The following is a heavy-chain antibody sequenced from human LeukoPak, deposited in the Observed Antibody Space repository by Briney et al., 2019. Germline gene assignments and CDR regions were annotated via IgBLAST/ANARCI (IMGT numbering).Heavy chain of an antibody. D-gene: IGHD6-13*01. CDR2: IYTSGST. V-gene: IGHV4-4*07. CDR1: GGSISSYY. CDR3: ARYSSSPEGNWFDP. J-gene: IGHJ5*02. Sequence: SETLSLTCTVSGGSISSYYWSWIWQPAGKGLEWIGRIYTSGSTNYNPSLKSRVTISVDTSKNQFSLKLSSVTAADTAVYYCARYSSSPEGNWFDPWGQGTLVTVSS.